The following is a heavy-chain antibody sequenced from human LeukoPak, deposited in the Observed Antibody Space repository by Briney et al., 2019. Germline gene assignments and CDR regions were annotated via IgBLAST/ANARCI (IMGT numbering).Heavy chain of an antibody. CDR3: ARDSYYGSGSYFRYTFDY. V-gene: IGHV3-53*01. Sequence: SGGSLRLSCAAAGFTVSSNYMSWVRQAPGKGLEWVSVIYSGGSTYYGNSVKGRFTISRDNSKNTLYLQVNSLRAEDTAVYYCARDSYYGSGSYFRYTFDYWGQGTLVTVSS. J-gene: IGHJ4*02. D-gene: IGHD3-10*01. CDR2: IYSGGST. CDR1: GFTVSSNY.